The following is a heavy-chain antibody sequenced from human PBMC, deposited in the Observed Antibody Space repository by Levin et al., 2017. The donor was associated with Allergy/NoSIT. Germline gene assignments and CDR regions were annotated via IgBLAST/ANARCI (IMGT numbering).Heavy chain of an antibody. Sequence: PGGSLRLSCAVSGFTFSSAWMSWVRQAPGKGLEWVGHIQSKNDGGTTDYAAPVTGRFSISRDDSKNTLYLQMNILKTEDTAVYYCTTAHNWVRGVRMRRPYWGQGTLVTVSS. CDR1: GFTFSSAW. CDR3: TTAHNWVRGVRMRRPY. D-gene: IGHD3-10*01. J-gene: IGHJ4*02. CDR2: IQSKNDGGTT. V-gene: IGHV3-15*01.